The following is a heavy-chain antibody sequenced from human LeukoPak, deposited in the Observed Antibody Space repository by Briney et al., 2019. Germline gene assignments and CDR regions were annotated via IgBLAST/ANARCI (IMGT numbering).Heavy chain of an antibody. Sequence: GGSLRLSCAASGFTFSSYSMNWVRQAPGKGLEWVSSISSSTSYIYYADSVKGRFTISRDNAKNSLYLQMNSLRAEDTAVYYCARDGHFYDSSGYFHYYYYMDVWGKGTTVTVSS. CDR2: ISSSTSYI. D-gene: IGHD3-22*01. J-gene: IGHJ6*03. CDR1: GFTFSSYS. CDR3: ARDGHFYDSSGYFHYYYYMDV. V-gene: IGHV3-21*01.